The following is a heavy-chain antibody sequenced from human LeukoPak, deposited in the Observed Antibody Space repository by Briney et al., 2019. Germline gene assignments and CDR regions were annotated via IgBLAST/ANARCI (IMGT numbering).Heavy chain of an antibody. V-gene: IGHV1-8*03. CDR1: GYTFTTFD. CDR2: VGPNSGIT. J-gene: IGHJ4*02. D-gene: IGHD2-21*02. CDR3: ARGSPGGGDVET. Sequence: ASVKVSCRASGYTFTTFDINWVRQATGQGLEWMGWVGPNSGITGYAQKFQDRVTITGDTSISTAYMELSSLRSEDTAVYYRARGSPGGGDVETWGQGTLVTVSS.